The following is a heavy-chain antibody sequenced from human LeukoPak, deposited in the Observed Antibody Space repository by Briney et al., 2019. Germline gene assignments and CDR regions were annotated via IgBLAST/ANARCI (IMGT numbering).Heavy chain of an antibody. CDR1: GGSFSGYY. CDR2: INHSGST. D-gene: IGHD6-13*01. J-gene: IGHJ4*02. V-gene: IGHV4-34*01. CDR3: ARGWNSSSWYDY. Sequence: SETLPLTCAVYGGSFSGYYWSWIRQPPGKGLEWIGEINHSGSTYYNPSLKSRVTISVDTSKNQFSLKLSSVTAADTAVYYCARGWNSSSWYDYWGQGTLVTVSS.